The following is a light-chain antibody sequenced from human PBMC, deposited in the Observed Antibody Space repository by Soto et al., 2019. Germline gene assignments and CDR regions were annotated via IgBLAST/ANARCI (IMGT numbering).Light chain of an antibody. CDR1: QSVSSH. CDR2: AAS. V-gene: IGKV3-15*01. CDR3: QQYNNWPRT. Sequence: EIVLAQSPATLSLSPGEGATLSCRASQSVSSHLAWYQQKPGQAPRLLIYAASTRATGISGRFSGSGSGTEFTLTIGSLQSEDSAVYYCQQYNNWPRTFGQGTKVDIK. J-gene: IGKJ1*01.